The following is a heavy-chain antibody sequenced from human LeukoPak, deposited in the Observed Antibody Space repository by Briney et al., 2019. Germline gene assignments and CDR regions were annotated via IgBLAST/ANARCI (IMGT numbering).Heavy chain of an antibody. CDR2: IYSTEST. V-gene: IGHV4-59*01. D-gene: IGHD1-14*01. Sequence: PSETLSLTYTVSGGSISSYYWSWIRQPPGKELEWIGYIYSTESTNYNPSLKSRVTISVDTAKNQFSLNLNSVTAADTAVYYCARLTARRGYFYYGMDVWGQGTTVTVSS. CDR1: GGSISSYY. CDR3: ARLTARRGYFYYGMDV. J-gene: IGHJ6*02.